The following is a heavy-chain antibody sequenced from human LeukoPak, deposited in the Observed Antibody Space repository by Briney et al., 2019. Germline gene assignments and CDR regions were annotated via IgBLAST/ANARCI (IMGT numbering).Heavy chain of an antibody. CDR1: GYTFTSYA. D-gene: IGHD5-12*01. J-gene: IGHJ4*02. V-gene: IGHV1-3*01. CDR3: AREAGNIVNDY. CDR2: INVGNGNT. Sequence: ASVKVSCKASGYTFTSYAMHWVRQAPGQRLEWMGWINVGNGNTKYSQKFQGRVTITRDTSASTAYMELSSLRSEDTAVYYCAREAGNIVNDYWGRGTLVTVSS.